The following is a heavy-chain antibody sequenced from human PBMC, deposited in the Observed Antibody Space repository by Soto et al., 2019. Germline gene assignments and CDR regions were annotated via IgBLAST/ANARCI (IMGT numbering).Heavy chain of an antibody. Sequence: QLQESGPGLVKPSQTLSLTCTVSGDSISSGDNYWSWIRQPPGKGLEWIGYIYYSGRSYYKPSLKSRVTMSVDTSKNQFSLTLTSVTAADTAVYYCARGGGFDSWGRGTPVTVSS. CDR1: GDSISSGDNY. D-gene: IGHD3-16*01. V-gene: IGHV4-30-4*01. CDR3: ARGGGFDS. J-gene: IGHJ4*02. CDR2: IYYSGRS.